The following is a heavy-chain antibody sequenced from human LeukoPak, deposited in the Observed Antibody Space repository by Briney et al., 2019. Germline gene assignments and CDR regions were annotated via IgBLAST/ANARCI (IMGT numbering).Heavy chain of an antibody. J-gene: IGHJ5*02. CDR1: GFTFSSYA. CDR2: ISGSGGST. Sequence: GGSLRLSCAASGFTFSSYAMSWVRQAPGKGLEWVSAISGSGGSTYYADSVKGRFTISRDNSKNTLYLQMNSLRVDDTAVYYCARDPRNKGFDPWGQGTLVTVSS. CDR3: ARDPRNKGFDP. D-gene: IGHD1/OR15-1a*01. V-gene: IGHV3-23*01.